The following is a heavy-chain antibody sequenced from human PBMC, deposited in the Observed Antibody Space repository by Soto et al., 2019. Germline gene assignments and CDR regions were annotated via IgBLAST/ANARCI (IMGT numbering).Heavy chain of an antibody. CDR3: AKDRYSSSSNYFDY. J-gene: IGHJ4*02. CDR1: GFTFDDYA. Sequence: DVQLVESGGGLVQPGRSLRLSCAASGFTFDDYAMHWVRQAPGKGLEWVSGISWNSGSIGYADSVKGRFTISRDNAKNSLYLQMNSLRAEDTALYYCAKDRYSSSSNYFDYWGQGTLVTVSS. CDR2: ISWNSGSI. D-gene: IGHD6-6*01. V-gene: IGHV3-9*01.